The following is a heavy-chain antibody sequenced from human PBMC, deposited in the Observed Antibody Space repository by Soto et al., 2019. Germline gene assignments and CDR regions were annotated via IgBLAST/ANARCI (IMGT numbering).Heavy chain of an antibody. J-gene: IGHJ5*02. D-gene: IGHD3-16*01. CDR3: ARAHLSHWFDP. V-gene: IGHV4-59*01. Sequence: PSETLSLTCTISGSSIRSYYWSWIRQPPGKGLEWIGYSYYSGSTNYNPSLKSRVTISVDTSKNHFSLKLSSVTAADTAVYYCARAHLSHWFDPWGKGTLVTVSS. CDR2: SYYSGST. CDR1: GSSIRSYY.